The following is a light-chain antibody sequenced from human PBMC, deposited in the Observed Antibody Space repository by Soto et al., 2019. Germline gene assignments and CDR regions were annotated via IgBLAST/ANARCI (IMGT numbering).Light chain of an antibody. CDR1: RSVSSN. V-gene: IGKV3-15*01. CDR3: QRYNNGPPIT. CDR2: GAS. J-gene: IGKJ5*01. Sequence: EIVMTQSPATLSVSPGERATLSCRASRSVSSNLAWYQQKPGQAPRLLIYGASTRATGIPARFSGSGSGTDFPLTISSLQFEGVSVYYCQRYNNGPPITFGQGKRLEIK.